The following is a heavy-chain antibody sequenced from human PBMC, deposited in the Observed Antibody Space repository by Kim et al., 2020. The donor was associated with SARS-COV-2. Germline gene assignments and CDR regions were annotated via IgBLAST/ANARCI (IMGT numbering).Heavy chain of an antibody. V-gene: IGHV4-39*01. J-gene: IGHJ4*02. Sequence: TYYNPSLKSRVTISVDTSKNQFSLKLSSVTAADTAVYYCARGHSGYDFDYWGQGTLVTVSS. D-gene: IGHD5-12*01. CDR3: ARGHSGYDFDY. CDR2: T.